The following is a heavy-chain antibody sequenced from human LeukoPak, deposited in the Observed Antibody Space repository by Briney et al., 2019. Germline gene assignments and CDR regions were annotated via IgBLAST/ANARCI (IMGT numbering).Heavy chain of an antibody. CDR3: AREGGWNDFDY. J-gene: IGHJ4*02. V-gene: IGHV3-48*03. Sequence: PVGSLRLSCEASVLTFSSYDMNWGRQAPGEGVEWGSYISRSGNLIHYADSVKGRFTFSRDNARNSLYLQMNSLRADDTALYYCAREGGWNDFDYWGQETLVTVSS. CDR1: VLTFSSYD. CDR2: ISRSGNLI. D-gene: IGHD1-1*01.